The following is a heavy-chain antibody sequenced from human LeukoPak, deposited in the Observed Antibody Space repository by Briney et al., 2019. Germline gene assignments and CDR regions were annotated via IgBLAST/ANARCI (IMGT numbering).Heavy chain of an antibody. CDR2: IKQDGSEK. CDR3: ARGGLYSSSWYSLGFDL. Sequence: ETLSLTCTVSGGSISSYYWSWIRQAPGKGLEWVANIKQDGSEKYYVDSVKGRFTISRDNAKNSLYLQMNSLRAEDTAVYYCARGGLYSSSWYSLGFDLWGRGTLVTVSS. V-gene: IGHV3-7*01. J-gene: IGHJ2*01. D-gene: IGHD6-13*01. CDR1: GGSISSYY.